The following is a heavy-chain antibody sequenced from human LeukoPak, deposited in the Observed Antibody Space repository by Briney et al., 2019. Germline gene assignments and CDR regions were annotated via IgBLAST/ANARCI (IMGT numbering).Heavy chain of an antibody. D-gene: IGHD6-19*01. CDR1: GFTFSSHG. CDR2: ISGSGGST. V-gene: IGHV3-23*01. Sequence: GGSLRLSCAASGFTFSSHGMSWVRQAPGKGLEWVSAISGSGGSTYYADSVKGRFTISRDNSKNTLYLQMNSLRAEDTAVYYCARVGYSSGWYSTKYYYYMDVWGKGTTVTVSS. J-gene: IGHJ6*03. CDR3: ARVGYSSGWYSTKYYYYMDV.